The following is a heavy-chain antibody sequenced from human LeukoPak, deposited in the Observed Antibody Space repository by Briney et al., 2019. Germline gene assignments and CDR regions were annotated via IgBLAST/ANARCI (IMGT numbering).Heavy chain of an antibody. Sequence: SETLSLTCTVSGASISSYYWSWIRQPAGKGLEWIGRIYISESTNYNPSLKSRVTMSVDMSKNQFSLKLRSVTAADTAVYYCARVRSRELLSWFDPWGQGTLVTVSS. CDR3: ARVRSRELLSWFDP. D-gene: IGHD1-26*01. V-gene: IGHV4-4*07. J-gene: IGHJ5*02. CDR2: IYISEST. CDR1: GASISSYY.